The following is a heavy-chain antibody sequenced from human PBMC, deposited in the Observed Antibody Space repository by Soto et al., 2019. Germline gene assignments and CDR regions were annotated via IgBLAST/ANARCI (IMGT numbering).Heavy chain of an antibody. CDR1: GFTFSSHA. J-gene: IGHJ6*02. Sequence: PGGSLRLSCAVSGFTFSSHAMHWVRQAPGKGLEWVAVISYDENNEYYADSVKGRFIISRDNSKNTLYLQMESLRDEDTAVYYCARVGQQQLTYHYYGMDVWGQGTTVTVSS. CDR3: ARVGQQQLTYHYYGMDV. D-gene: IGHD6-13*01. V-gene: IGHV3-30*04. CDR2: ISYDENNE.